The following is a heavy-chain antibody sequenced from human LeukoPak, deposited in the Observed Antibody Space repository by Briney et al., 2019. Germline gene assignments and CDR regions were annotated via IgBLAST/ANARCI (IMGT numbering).Heavy chain of an antibody. CDR1: GFTFSNYG. D-gene: IGHD5-24*01. J-gene: IGHJ4*02. CDR2: ITGSADIT. Sequence: GGTLRLSCAASGFTFSNYGMNWVRQAPGKGLEWVSGITGSADITYYADSVKGRFTISRDNSKNTLYLQINSLRAEDTAVYFCARDDRWLQFNNWGQGTLVTVSS. V-gene: IGHV3-23*01. CDR3: ARDDRWLQFNN.